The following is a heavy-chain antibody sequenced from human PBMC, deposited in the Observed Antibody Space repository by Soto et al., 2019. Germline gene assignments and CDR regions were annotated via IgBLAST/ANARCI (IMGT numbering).Heavy chain of an antibody. V-gene: IGHV2-70*01. D-gene: IGHD3-10*01. J-gene: IGHJ5*02. CDR1: GFSLSTSGMC. CDR3: ARIRYYGSGSYGWFDP. Sequence: SGPTLVNPTQTLTLTCTFSGFSLSTSGMCVSWIRQPPGKALEWLALIDWGDDKYYSTSLKTRLTISKDTSKNQVVLTMTNMDPVDTATYYCARIRYYGSGSYGWFDPWGQGTLSPSPQ. CDR2: IDWGDDK.